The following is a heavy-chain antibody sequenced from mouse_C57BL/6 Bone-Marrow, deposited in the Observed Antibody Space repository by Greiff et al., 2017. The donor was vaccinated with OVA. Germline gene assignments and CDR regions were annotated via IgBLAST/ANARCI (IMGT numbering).Heavy chain of an antibody. Sequence: QVQLQQSGAELARPGASVKMSCKASGYTFTSYTMHWVKQRPGQGLEWIGYINPSSGYTKYNQKFKDKATLTADKSSSTAYMQLSSLTSEDSAVYYCSRWTAQAPRYLDYWGQGTTLTVSS. D-gene: IGHD3-2*02. V-gene: IGHV1-4*01. CDR2: INPSSGYT. CDR1: GYTFTSYT. CDR3: SRWTAQAPRYLDY. J-gene: IGHJ2*01.